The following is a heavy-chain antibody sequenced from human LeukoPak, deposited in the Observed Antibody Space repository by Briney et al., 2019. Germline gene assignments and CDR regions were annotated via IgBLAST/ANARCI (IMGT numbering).Heavy chain of an antibody. CDR3: ARDNWELRGYDY. CDR2: IKRDASEK. Sequence: GGSLRLSCAASTFIFGDHWMSWVRQAPGKGLEWVANIKRDASEKHYVDSVKGRFTISRDNAKNSLYLQMNSLRPEDTAVYSCARDNWELRGYDYWGQGTLVTVSS. CDR1: TFIFGDHW. J-gene: IGHJ4*02. V-gene: IGHV3-7*01. D-gene: IGHD1-26*01.